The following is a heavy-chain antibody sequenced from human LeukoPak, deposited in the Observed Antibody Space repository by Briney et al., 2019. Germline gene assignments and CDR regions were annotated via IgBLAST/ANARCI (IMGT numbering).Heavy chain of an antibody. CDR2: IYYSGST. D-gene: IGHD6-13*01. Sequence: PSQTLSLTCTVSGGSISSGGYYWSWIRQHPGKGLEWIGYIYYSGSTYYNPSLKSRVTISVDTSKNQFSLKLSSVTAADTAVYYCARHNPYSSSWYHTTRGDYWGQGTLVTASS. V-gene: IGHV4-31*03. CDR1: GGSISSGGYY. J-gene: IGHJ4*02. CDR3: ARHNPYSSSWYHTTRGDY.